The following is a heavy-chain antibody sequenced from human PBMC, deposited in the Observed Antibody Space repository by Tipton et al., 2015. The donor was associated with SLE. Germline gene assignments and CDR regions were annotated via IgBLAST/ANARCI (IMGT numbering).Heavy chain of an antibody. Sequence: SLRLSCAASGFTFSSYAMSWVRQAPGKGLEWVSAISGSGGSTYYADSVKGRFTISRDNSKNTLYLQMNSLRAEDTAVYYCARDPTTFWSGYSDAFDIWGQGTMVTVSS. CDR2: ISGSGGST. J-gene: IGHJ3*02. D-gene: IGHD3-3*01. CDR1: GFTFSSYA. CDR3: ARDPTTFWSGYSDAFDI. V-gene: IGHV3-23*01.